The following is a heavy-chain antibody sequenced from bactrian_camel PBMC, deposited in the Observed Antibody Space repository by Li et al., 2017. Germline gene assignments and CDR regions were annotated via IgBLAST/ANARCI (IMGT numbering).Heavy chain of an antibody. CDR3: AAGWSFGVGTLLRRHYNY. D-gene: IGHD3*01. Sequence: QVQLVESGGGSVQAGGSLRLSCVASGYAYRRDCMGWFRQAPGKEREGVAAIYPGGVVAYYADSVKGRFTTSQDNAKNMVYLQVNSLKAEDTAMYYCAAGWSFGVGTLLRRHYNYWGQGTQVTVS. V-gene: IGHV3S1*01. J-gene: IGHJ4*01. CDR2: IYPGGVVA. CDR1: GYAYRRDC.